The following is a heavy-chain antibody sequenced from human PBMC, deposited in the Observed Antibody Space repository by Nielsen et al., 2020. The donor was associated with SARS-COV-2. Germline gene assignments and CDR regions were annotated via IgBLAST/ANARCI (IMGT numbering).Heavy chain of an antibody. CDR2: INAGNGNT. V-gene: IGHV1-3*01. Sequence: ASVKVSCKASGHTFTSYAMHWVRQAPGQRLEWMGWINAGNGNTKYSQKFQGRVTITRDTSASTAYMELSSLRSEDTAVYYCARVRGNSYGNWFDPWGQGTLVTVSS. CDR1: GHTFTSYA. CDR3: ARVRGNSYGNWFDP. J-gene: IGHJ5*02. D-gene: IGHD5-18*01.